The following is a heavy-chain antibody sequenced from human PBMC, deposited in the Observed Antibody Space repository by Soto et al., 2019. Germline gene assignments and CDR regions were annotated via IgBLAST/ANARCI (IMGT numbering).Heavy chain of an antibody. CDR3: ARRLSTRNFYYCMDV. D-gene: IGHD3-10*01. CDR1: GYNFTTYD. Sequence: QVQLVQSGAEVKKPGASVKVSCKASGYNFTTYDINWVRQATGQGLEWMGWMNPNSGNTGSTQKFQGRVTMTRDTSISTAYMELSSLTSKDTAVYYCARRLSTRNFYYCMDVWGKGTTVTVSS. J-gene: IGHJ6*03. V-gene: IGHV1-8*01. CDR2: MNPNSGNT.